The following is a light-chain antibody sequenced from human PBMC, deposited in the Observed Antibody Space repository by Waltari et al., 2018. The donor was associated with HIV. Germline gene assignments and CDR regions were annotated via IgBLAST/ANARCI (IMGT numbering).Light chain of an antibody. CDR1: QTISNY. J-gene: IGKJ1*01. Sequence: DIQMTHSPSTLSASIGDRVSITRRASQTISNYLDWYQQRPGKAPNVPIYKESDLKRGDPSRFSGSGSGTEFTLLISSLQPDDFATYYCQQYDTYPWTFGQGTRVEIK. V-gene: IGKV1-5*03. CDR3: QQYDTYPWT. CDR2: KES.